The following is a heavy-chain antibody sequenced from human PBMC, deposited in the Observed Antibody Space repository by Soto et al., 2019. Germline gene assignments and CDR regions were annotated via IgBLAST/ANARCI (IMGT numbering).Heavy chain of an antibody. CDR3: ASGFGTGTTVYYGLDV. CDR2: IIHSGSP. Sequence: SEMLCLRWGVEGGSCRGYGGSWIRQPPGKGLEWIGDIIHSGSPNYTQSLKSRVTISVDTSKNQFSLKLSSVTAADTAVYYCASGFGTGTTVYYGLDVWAQATTVTVSS. D-gene: IGHD1-7*01. CDR1: GGSCRGYG. V-gene: IGHV4-34*12. J-gene: IGHJ6*02.